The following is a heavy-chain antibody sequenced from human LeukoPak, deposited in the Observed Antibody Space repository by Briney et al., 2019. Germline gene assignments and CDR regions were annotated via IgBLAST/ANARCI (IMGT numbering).Heavy chain of an antibody. Sequence: PSETLSLTCTVSGGSISSSSYYWGWIRQPPGKGLEWIGYIYYSGSTNYNPSLKSRVTISVDTSKNQFSLKLSSVTAADAAVYYCARVLGLSPYYYYYMDVWGKGTTVTVSS. CDR3: ARVLGLSPYYYYYMDV. CDR1: GGSISSSSYY. D-gene: IGHD3-16*01. J-gene: IGHJ6*03. V-gene: IGHV4-61*05. CDR2: IYYSGST.